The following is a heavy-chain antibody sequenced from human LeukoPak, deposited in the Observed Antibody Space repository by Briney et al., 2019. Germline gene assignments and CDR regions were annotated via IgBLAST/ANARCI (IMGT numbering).Heavy chain of an antibody. CDR1: GFIFSNYS. CDR3: ARVPLPGGRYWYFDL. J-gene: IGHJ2*01. Sequence: GGSLRLSCAASGFIFSNYSMNWVRQAPGKGLEWVSVSTNSGYEFYGDSVKGRFTVSRDNAENSLYLQMNSLSAEGTAVYYCARVPLPGGRYWYFDLWGRGTLVTVSS. CDR2: VSTNSGYE. D-gene: IGHD1-14*01. V-gene: IGHV3-21*01.